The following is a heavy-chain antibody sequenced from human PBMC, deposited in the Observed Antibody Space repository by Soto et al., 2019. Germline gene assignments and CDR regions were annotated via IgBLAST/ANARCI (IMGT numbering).Heavy chain of an antibody. CDR1: GGSISSYY. D-gene: IGHD6-19*01. CDR2: IYTSGST. V-gene: IGHV4-4*07. J-gene: IGHJ4*02. CDR3: ARGGIAVAGRGNYFDY. Sequence: SETLSLTCTVSGGSISSYYWSWIRQPAGKGLEWIGRIYTSGSTNYNPSLKSRVTMSVDTSKNQFSLKLSSVTAADTAVYYCARGGIAVAGRGNYFDYWGQGTLVTVSS.